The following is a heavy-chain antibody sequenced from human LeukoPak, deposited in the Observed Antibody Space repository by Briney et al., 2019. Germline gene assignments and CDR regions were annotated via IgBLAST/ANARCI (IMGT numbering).Heavy chain of an antibody. CDR2: INWNGGST. D-gene: IGHD3-3*01. Sequence: GGSLRLSCAASGFTFDDYGMSWVRQAPGKGLEWVSGINWNGGSTGYAGSVKGRFTISRDNAKNSLYLQMNSLRAEDTALYYCARACTIFGGEDAFDIWGQGTMVTVSS. CDR3: ARACTIFGGEDAFDI. CDR1: GFTFDDYG. J-gene: IGHJ3*02. V-gene: IGHV3-20*04.